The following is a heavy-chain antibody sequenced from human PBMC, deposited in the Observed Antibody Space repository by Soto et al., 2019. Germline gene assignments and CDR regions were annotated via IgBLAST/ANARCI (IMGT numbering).Heavy chain of an antibody. V-gene: IGHV4-59*01. CDR1: GGSICSYY. Sequence: HSETLSLSCTVCGGSICSYYWSWIRQPPGKGLEWIGYIYYSGSTNYNPSLKSRVTISVDTSKNQFSLKLSSVTAADTAVYYCARDNGYNYLNFVYWGQGTLVTVSS. D-gene: IGHD5-12*01. J-gene: IGHJ4*02. CDR3: ARDNGYNYLNFVY. CDR2: IYYSGST.